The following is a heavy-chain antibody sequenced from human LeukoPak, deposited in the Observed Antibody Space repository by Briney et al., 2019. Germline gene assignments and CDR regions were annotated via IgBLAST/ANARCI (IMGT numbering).Heavy chain of an antibody. Sequence: SETLSLTCAVYGGSFSGYYWSWIRQPPGKGLEWIGEINHSGSTNYNPSLKSRVTISVDTSKNQFSLELSSVTAADTAVYYCARGGGSGWYHYYYGMDVWGKGTTVTVSS. CDR2: INHSGST. J-gene: IGHJ6*04. CDR1: GGSFSGYY. CDR3: ARGGGSGWYHYYYGMDV. V-gene: IGHV4-34*01. D-gene: IGHD6-19*01.